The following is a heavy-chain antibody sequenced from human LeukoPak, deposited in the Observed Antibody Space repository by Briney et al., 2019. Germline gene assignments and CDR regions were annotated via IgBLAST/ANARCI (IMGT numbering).Heavy chain of an antibody. CDR1: GFTFNTYG. CDR3: AKDSGSGWYEAHFDP. D-gene: IGHD6-19*01. Sequence: GGPLRLSCAASGFTFNTYGMHWVRQAPGKGLEWVAFIQYDGSIKYYGDSVKGRFTISRDNSKNTLYLQMNSLRAEDTALYYCAKDSGSGWYEAHFDPWGQGTLVTVSS. V-gene: IGHV3-30*02. J-gene: IGHJ5*02. CDR2: IQYDGSIK.